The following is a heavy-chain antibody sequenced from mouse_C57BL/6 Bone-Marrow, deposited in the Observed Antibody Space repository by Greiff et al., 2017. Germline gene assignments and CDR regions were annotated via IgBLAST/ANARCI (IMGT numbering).Heavy chain of an antibody. CDR3: ARQGVTHFWYAMDY. Sequence: EVMLVESGGDLVKPGGSLKLSCAASGFTFSSYGMSWVRQTPDKRLEWVATISSGGSYTYYPDSVKGLFTISRDNAKNTLYLQMSSLKSEDTAMYYCARQGVTHFWYAMDYWGQGTSVTVSS. V-gene: IGHV5-6*01. CDR1: GFTFSSYG. D-gene: IGHD2-2*01. J-gene: IGHJ4*01. CDR2: ISSGGSYT.